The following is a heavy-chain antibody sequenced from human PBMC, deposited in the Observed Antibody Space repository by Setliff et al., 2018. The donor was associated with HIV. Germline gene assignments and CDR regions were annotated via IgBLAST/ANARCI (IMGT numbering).Heavy chain of an antibody. CDR1: GDSVSSNSAA. CDR2: TYYRSKWYN. V-gene: IGHV6-1*01. D-gene: IGHD5-18*01. CDR3: ARGTGIQLWLKGGDYYYYYMDV. Sequence: QTLSLTCAISGDSVSSNSAAWNWIRQSPSRGLEWLGRTYYRSKWYNDYAVSVKSRITVNPDTSKNQFSLQLNSVTPEDTAVYYCARGTGIQLWLKGGDYYYYYMDVWGKGTTVTVSS. J-gene: IGHJ6*03.